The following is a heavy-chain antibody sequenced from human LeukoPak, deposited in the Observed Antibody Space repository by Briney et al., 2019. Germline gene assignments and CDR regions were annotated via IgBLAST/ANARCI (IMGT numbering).Heavy chain of an antibody. CDR2: INHSGST. Sequence: SETLSLTCAVYGGSFSGYYWSWIRQPPGKGLEWIGEINHSGSTNYNPSLKSRVTISVDTSKNQFSLKLSSVTAADTAVYYCARGKRAYYGSGSYYRNWFDPWGQGTLVTVAS. CDR1: GGSFSGYY. J-gene: IGHJ5*02. CDR3: ARGKRAYYGSGSYYRNWFDP. D-gene: IGHD3-10*01. V-gene: IGHV4-34*01.